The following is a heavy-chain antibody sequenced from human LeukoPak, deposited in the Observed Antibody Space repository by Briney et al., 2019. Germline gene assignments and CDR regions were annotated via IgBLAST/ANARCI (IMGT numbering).Heavy chain of an antibody. CDR2: IKQDGSEK. CDR1: GFTFSSYW. Sequence: PGGSLRLSCAASGFTFSSYWMSWVRQAPGKGLEWVANIKQDGSEKYYVDSVKGRFTISRDNAKNSLYLQMNSLRAEDMALYYCAKDKEDFWSGYLFDYWGQGTLVTVSS. CDR3: AKDKEDFWSGYLFDY. J-gene: IGHJ4*02. V-gene: IGHV3-7*03. D-gene: IGHD3-3*01.